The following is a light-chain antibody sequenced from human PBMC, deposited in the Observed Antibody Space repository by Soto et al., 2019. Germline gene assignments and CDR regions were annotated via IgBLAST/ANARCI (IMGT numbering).Light chain of an antibody. CDR2: AAF. Sequence: DIQMTQSPSSLSASVEDRVIITCRASQSISTYLNWYQHKPEQAPQLLIYAAFSLQSGVPSRFSGSGSGTDFTLTISSLQPEDFATYYCQQTYSTPITFGQGTKLEIK. J-gene: IGKJ5*01. V-gene: IGKV1-39*01. CDR3: QQTYSTPIT. CDR1: QSISTY.